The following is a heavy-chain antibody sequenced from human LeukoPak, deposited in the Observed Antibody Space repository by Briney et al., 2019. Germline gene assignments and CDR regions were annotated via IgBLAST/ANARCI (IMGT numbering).Heavy chain of an antibody. CDR2: IRYHGSNE. D-gene: IGHD6-13*01. Sequence: GGSLRLSCAASGFPFSSYGMYWVRQAPGKGLEWVAFIRYHGSNEYYADSVKGRFTISRDNSKNTLYLQMNSLRAEDTALYYCAKDIATHRRQQLAIDYWGQGTLVTVSS. CDR3: AKDIATHRRQQLAIDY. V-gene: IGHV3-30*02. CDR1: GFPFSSYG. J-gene: IGHJ4*02.